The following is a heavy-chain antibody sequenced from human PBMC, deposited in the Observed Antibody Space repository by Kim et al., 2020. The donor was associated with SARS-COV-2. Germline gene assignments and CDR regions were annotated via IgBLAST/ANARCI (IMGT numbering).Heavy chain of an antibody. CDR3: ARQWAAAGTINLDY. Sequence: SPSFQDQVTISADKSISTAYLQWSSLKASDTAMYYCARQWAAAGTINLDYWGQGTLVTVSS. V-gene: IGHV5-51*01. J-gene: IGHJ4*02. D-gene: IGHD6-13*01.